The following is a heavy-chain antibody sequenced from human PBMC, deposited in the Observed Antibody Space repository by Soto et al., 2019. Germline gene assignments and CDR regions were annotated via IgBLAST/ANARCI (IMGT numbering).Heavy chain of an antibody. Sequence: GESLKISCKGSGYSFTSYWISWVRQMPGKGLEWTGRIDPSDSYTNYSPSFQGHVTIPADKSISTAYLQWSSLKASDTAMYYCARHRGIAARPKSNYYGMDVWGQGTTVTVSS. CDR2: IDPSDSYT. CDR3: ARHRGIAARPKSNYYGMDV. D-gene: IGHD6-6*01. V-gene: IGHV5-10-1*01. J-gene: IGHJ6*02. CDR1: GYSFTSYW.